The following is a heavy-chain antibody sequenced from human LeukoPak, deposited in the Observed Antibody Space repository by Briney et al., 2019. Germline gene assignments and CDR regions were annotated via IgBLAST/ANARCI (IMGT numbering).Heavy chain of an antibody. J-gene: IGHJ4*02. V-gene: IGHV4-39*01. D-gene: IGHD3-3*02. Sequence: SETLCLTCTVSGGSISSSSYYWGWIRPPPGKGLGWIGSIYYRGSTYYNPSLKSRVTISVDTSKNQFSLKLSSVTAADTAVYYCARPVPIFGVAPRYYFDYWGQGTLVTVSS. CDR2: IYYRGST. CDR3: ARPVPIFGVAPRYYFDY. CDR1: GGSISSSSYY.